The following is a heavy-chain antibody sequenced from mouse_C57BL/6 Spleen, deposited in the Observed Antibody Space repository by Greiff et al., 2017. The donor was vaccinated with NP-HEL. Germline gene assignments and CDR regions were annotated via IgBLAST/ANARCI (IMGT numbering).Heavy chain of an antibody. D-gene: IGHD2-4*01. CDR2: IYPGAGDT. CDR1: GFAFSSFW. Sequence: QVQLVESGPELVKPGASVKISCKASGFAFSSFWMNWVKQRPGKGLEWIGRIYPGAGDTNYNGKFTGKATLTADKSSSTAYMQLSSLTSEDSAVYFCCYYEVAYWGQGTLVTVSA. V-gene: IGHV1-82*01. J-gene: IGHJ3*01. CDR3: CYYEVAY.